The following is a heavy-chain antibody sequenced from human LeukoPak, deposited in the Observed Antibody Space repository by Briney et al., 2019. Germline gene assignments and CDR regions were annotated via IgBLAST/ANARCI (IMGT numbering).Heavy chain of an antibody. CDR2: IYYSGST. Sequence: KPSETLSLTCTVSGGSISSYYWSWIRQPPGKGLEWIGYIYYSGSTNYNPSLKSRVTISVDTSKNQSSLKLSSVTAADTAVYYCARHRQWLVPWFDPWGQGTLVTVSS. CDR1: GGSISSYY. CDR3: ARHRQWLVPWFDP. D-gene: IGHD6-19*01. J-gene: IGHJ5*02. V-gene: IGHV4-59*08.